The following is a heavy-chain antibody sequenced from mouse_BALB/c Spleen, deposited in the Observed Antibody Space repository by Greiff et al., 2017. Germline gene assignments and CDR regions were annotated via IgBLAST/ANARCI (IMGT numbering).Heavy chain of an antibody. CDR2: IHYSGST. V-gene: IGHV3-1*02. CDR1: GYSITNGYS. CDR3: ARTDYYGSSYVEDWYFDV. Sequence: EVQLQESGPDLVKPSQSLSLTCTVTGYSITNGYSWHWIRQFPGNKLEWMGYIHYSGSTNYNPSLKSRISITRDTSKNQFFLQLNSVTTEDTATYYCARTDYYGSSYVEDWYFDVWGAGTTVTVSS. D-gene: IGHD1-1*01. J-gene: IGHJ1*01.